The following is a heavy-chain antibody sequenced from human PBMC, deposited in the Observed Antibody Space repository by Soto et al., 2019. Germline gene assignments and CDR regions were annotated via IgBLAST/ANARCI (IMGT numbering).Heavy chain of an antibody. CDR2: VSPYNGNR. V-gene: IGHV1-18*01. D-gene: IGHD2-21*02. CDR3: ARRYGDPSSAAGFDY. Sequence: QGQLVQSGAEVKKSGASVKASCKASGYTFTNYGISWVRQAPGQGLEWMGWVSPYNGNRYYAQKFHGRLTLTTDTSTNTAFMELRSLSPGDTAIYYCARRYGDPSSAAGFDYWGQGTLVTVSS. CDR1: GYTFTNYG. J-gene: IGHJ4*02.